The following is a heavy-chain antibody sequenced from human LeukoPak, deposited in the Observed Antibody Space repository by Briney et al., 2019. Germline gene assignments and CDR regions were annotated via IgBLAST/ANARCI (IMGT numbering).Heavy chain of an antibody. D-gene: IGHD2-15*01. CDR3: ATMVVAATYFDY. Sequence: ASVKVSCKVSGYTLTELSMHWVRQAPGKGLEWMGGFDPGDGETIYAQKFQGRVTMTEDTSTDTAYMELSSLRSEDTAVYYCATMVVAATYFDYWGQGTLVTVSS. V-gene: IGHV1-24*01. CDR2: FDPGDGET. J-gene: IGHJ4*02. CDR1: GYTLTELS.